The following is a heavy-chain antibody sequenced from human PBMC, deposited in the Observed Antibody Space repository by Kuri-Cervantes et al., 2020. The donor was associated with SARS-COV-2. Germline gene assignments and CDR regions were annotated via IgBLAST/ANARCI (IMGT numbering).Heavy chain of an antibody. CDR2: ISYDGNNE. V-gene: IGHV3-30-3*01. CDR1: GFTFSSYA. J-gene: IGHJ6*02. D-gene: IGHD6-13*01. CDR3: ARDLRKGQQIILGTFHYYGMDV. Sequence: GGSLRLSCAASGFTFSSYAIHWVRQTPGKGLEWVAVISYDGNNEYYADSVKGRFTISRDSSRNTLSLQMNSLRTEDTAVYYCARDLRKGQQIILGTFHYYGMDVWCQGTTVTVSS.